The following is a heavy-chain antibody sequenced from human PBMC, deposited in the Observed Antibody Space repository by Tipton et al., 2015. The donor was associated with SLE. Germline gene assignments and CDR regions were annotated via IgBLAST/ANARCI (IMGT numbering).Heavy chain of an antibody. Sequence: TLSLTCAVSGYPISSGYSWGWIRQPPGKGLEYIGSIYYTGNTYYNPFLKSRVTISVDTSKNQFSLNLYSVTAADTAVYYCARHSGVAAAPTNYYGMDVWGQGTTVTVSS. CDR2: IYYTGNT. V-gene: IGHV4-38-2*01. J-gene: IGHJ6*02. D-gene: IGHD6-13*01. CDR3: ARHSGVAAAPTNYYGMDV. CDR1: GYPISSGYS.